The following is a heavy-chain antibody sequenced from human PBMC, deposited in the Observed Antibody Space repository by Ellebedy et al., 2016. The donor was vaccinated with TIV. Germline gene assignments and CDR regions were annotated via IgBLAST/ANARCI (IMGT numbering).Heavy chain of an antibody. V-gene: IGHV4-4*02. Sequence: SETLSLTXAVSGGSISSSNWWSWVRQPPGKGLEWIGEIYHSGSTNYNPSLKSRVTISVDKSKNQFSLKLSSVTAVDTAVYYCARTRYLGIAAGMNWFDPWGQGTLVTVSS. CDR3: ARTRYLGIAAGMNWFDP. D-gene: IGHD6-13*01. CDR2: IYHSGST. CDR1: GGSISSSNW. J-gene: IGHJ5*02.